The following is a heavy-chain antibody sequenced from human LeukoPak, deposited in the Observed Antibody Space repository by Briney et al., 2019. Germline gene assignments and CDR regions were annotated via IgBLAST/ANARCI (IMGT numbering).Heavy chain of an antibody. J-gene: IGHJ3*02. CDR1: GGTFSSYA. D-gene: IGHD1-26*01. CDR3: ARDLSRYSGSYSEPYDI. CDR2: IIPIFGTA. V-gene: IGHV1-69*13. Sequence: VASVKVSCKASGGTFSSYAISWVRQAPGQGLEWMGGIIPIFGTANYAQKFQGRVTITADESTSTAYMELSSLRSEDTAVYYCARDLSRYSGSYSEPYDIWGQGTMVTVSS.